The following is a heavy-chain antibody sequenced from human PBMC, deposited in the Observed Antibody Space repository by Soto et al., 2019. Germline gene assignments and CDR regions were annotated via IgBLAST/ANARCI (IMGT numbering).Heavy chain of an antibody. D-gene: IGHD3-22*01. CDR3: ARGVGGLTRQEYYFDSGGSRDAYYYGTDV. Sequence: AGSLRLSCPASGFSFSTHGLHWVRTAPGKGLEWVAVICNDGSDKYYVDSVKGRFTISRXXXKNTLYLQMNRLRVEDTAVYYCARGVGGLTRQEYYFDSGGSRDAYYYGTDVWGQGNTVTVS. V-gene: IGHV3-33*01. J-gene: IGHJ6*02. CDR2: ICNDGSDK. CDR1: GFSFSTHG.